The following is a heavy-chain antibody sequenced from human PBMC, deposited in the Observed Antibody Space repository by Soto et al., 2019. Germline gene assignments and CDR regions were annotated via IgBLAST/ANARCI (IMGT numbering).Heavy chain of an antibody. CDR1: GFTFSSYA. CDR2: ISGSGGST. Sequence: PGGSLRLSCAASGFTFSSYAMSWVRQAPGKGLEWVSAISGSGGSTYYADSVKGRFTISRDNSKNTLYLQMNSLRAEDTAVYYCSPIPSKWEPQPRDYWGQGTLVTVSS. D-gene: IGHD1-26*01. CDR3: SPIPSKWEPQPRDY. J-gene: IGHJ4*02. V-gene: IGHV3-23*01.